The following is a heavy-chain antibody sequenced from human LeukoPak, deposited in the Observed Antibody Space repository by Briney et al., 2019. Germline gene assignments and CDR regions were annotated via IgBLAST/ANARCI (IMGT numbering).Heavy chain of an antibody. V-gene: IGHV3-7*01. CDR1: GFTFSSYW. CDR2: IKQDGSEK. Sequence: GGSLRLSCAASGFTFSSYWMSWVRQVPGKGLEWVANIKQDGSEKYYVDSVKGRFSISRDNAKNSLYLQMNSLRAEDTAVYYCARDLVVANFDYWGQGTLVTVSS. J-gene: IGHJ4*02. D-gene: IGHD2-8*02. CDR3: ARDLVVANFDY.